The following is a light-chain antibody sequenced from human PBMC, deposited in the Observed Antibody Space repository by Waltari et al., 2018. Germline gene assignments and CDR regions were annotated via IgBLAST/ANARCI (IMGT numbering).Light chain of an antibody. CDR2: WAS. CDR1: QSVDSSNHKTD. Sequence: DLVMTQSPASVAVSPGERAAIHCRSSQSVDSSNHKTDIAWYQQKPGQPPKLLIYWASARESGVPDRFSGSGSGTEFTLTISTLQPEDVAVYYCQQYYKTPFTFAPGTKVEIK. CDR3: QQYYKTPFT. V-gene: IGKV4-1*01. J-gene: IGKJ3*01.